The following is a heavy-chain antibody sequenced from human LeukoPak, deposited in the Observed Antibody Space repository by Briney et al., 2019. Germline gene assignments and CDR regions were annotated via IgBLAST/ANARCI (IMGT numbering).Heavy chain of an antibody. CDR2: MSYDGKNK. CDR1: GFTFSSYA. Sequence: GGPLRLSCAASGFTFSSYAMSWVRQAPGKGLEWLAVMSYDGKNKYYADSVKGRFTISRDNSKNTLYLQMNSLRAEDTAVYYCAKEFGIEATRASDYWGQGTLVTVSS. CDR3: AKEFGIEATRASDY. J-gene: IGHJ4*02. D-gene: IGHD5-12*01. V-gene: IGHV3-30*18.